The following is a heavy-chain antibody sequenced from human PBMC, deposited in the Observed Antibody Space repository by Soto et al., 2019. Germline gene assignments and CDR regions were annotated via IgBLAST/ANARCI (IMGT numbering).Heavy chain of an antibody. V-gene: IGHV1-69*01. D-gene: IGHD2-15*01. Sequence: QVQLVQSGAEVKKPGSSVKVSCKASGGTFSSYAISWVRQAPGQGLEWMGGIIPIFGTANYAQKFQGRVTITADESMSTAYMELSSLRSEDTAVYYCARENAGYCSGGSCYPGGWFDPWGQGTLVTVSS. CDR3: ARENAGYCSGGSCYPGGWFDP. CDR2: IIPIFGTA. CDR1: GGTFSSYA. J-gene: IGHJ5*02.